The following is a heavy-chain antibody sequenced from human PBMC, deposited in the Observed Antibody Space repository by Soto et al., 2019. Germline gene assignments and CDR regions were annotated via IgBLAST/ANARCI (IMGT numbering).Heavy chain of an antibody. CDR2: INDSGST. D-gene: IGHD3-10*01. J-gene: IGHJ6*03. V-gene: IGHV4-34*01. Sequence: QVQLQQWGAGLLKPSETLSLTCAVYGGSFSGYYWSWIRQPPGKGLEWIGEINDSGSTNYNPSLKSRVTISVDTSKTQFSLQLSSVTDADTAVYYCARGLLLWCGELSRRWDHYCYMDVWGKGSTVTVSS. CDR3: ARGLLLWCGELSRRWDHYCYMDV. CDR1: GGSFSGYY.